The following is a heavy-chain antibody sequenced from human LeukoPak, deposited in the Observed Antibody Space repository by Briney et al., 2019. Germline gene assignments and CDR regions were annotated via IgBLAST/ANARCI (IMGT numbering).Heavy chain of an antibody. V-gene: IGHV3-9*01. J-gene: IGHJ4*02. CDR1: GFPFDDYA. CDR2: ISWNSGSI. Sequence: PGGSLRLSCAASGFPFDDYAMHWVRQAPGKGLEWVSGISWNSGSIGYADSVKGRFTISRDNAKNSLYLQMNSLRAEDTALYYCAKDMDYWGQGTLVTVSS. CDR3: AKDMDY.